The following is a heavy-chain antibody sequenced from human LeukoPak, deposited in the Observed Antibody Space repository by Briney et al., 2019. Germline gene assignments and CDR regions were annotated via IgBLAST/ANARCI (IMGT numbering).Heavy chain of an antibody. CDR1: GFTFDEHN. J-gene: IGHJ4*02. CDR2: ISKDGGNK. CDR3: AKRSGAPHNFDY. V-gene: IGHV3-43*01. D-gene: IGHD1-1*01. Sequence: SLRLSCAPSGFTFDEHNMYCVRRVPRKSRGWVWRISKDGGNKHYADSLKVRFSISRDSNRNSLSLQRNSLTQEDTAVYFFAKRSGAPHNFDYWGQGTLVTVSS.